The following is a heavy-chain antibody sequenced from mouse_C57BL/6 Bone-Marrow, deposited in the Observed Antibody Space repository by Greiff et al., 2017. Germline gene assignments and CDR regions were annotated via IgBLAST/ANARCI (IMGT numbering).Heavy chain of an antibody. D-gene: IGHD2-2*01. CDR3: PLWLRRGNYFDY. CDR1: GYTFTDYE. CDR2: IDPETGGT. V-gene: IGHV1-15*01. J-gene: IGHJ2*01. Sequence: QVQLKQSGAELVRPGASVTLSCKASGYTFTDYEMHWVKQTPVHGLEWIGAIDPETGGTAYNQKFKGKAILTADKSSSTAYMELRSLTSEDSAVYNWPLWLRRGNYFDYWGQGTTLTVSS.